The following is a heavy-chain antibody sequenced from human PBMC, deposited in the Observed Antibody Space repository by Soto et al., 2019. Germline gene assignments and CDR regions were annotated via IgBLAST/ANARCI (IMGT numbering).Heavy chain of an antibody. CDR1: GGTFSSYA. CDR3: ARNVGDGYNYFY. J-gene: IGHJ4*02. V-gene: IGHV1-69*13. Sequence: VKVSCKASGGTFSSYAISWVRQAPGQGLEWMGGVIPIFGTANYAQKFQGRVTITADESTSTAYMELSSLRSEDTAVYYCARNVGDGYNYFYWGQGTLVTVSS. D-gene: IGHD5-12*01. CDR2: VIPIFGTA.